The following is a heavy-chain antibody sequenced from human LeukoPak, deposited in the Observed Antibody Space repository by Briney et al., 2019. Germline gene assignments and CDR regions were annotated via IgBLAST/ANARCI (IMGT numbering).Heavy chain of an antibody. CDR3: AKVRAGSYSSFGY. V-gene: IGHV3-23*01. CDR1: GFTFSSYA. D-gene: IGHD3-10*01. Sequence: GGSLRLSCAASGFTFSSYAMSWVRQAPGKELEWVSAISGSGGSTYYADSVKGRFTISRDNSKNTLYLQMNSLRAEDTAVYYCAKVRAGSYSSFGYWGQGTLVTVSS. J-gene: IGHJ4*02. CDR2: ISGSGGST.